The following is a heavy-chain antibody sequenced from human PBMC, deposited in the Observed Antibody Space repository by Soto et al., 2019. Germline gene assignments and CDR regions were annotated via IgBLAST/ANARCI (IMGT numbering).Heavy chain of an antibody. V-gene: IGHV3-33*01. D-gene: IGHD3-22*01. J-gene: IGHJ5*02. CDR2: IWYDGSNK. CDR1: GFTFSSYG. CDR3: ARDDYYDSSGYHWFDP. Sequence: QVQLVESGGGVVQPGRSLRLSCAASGFTFSSYGMYWVSQAPGKWLEWVAVIWYDGSNKYYADSVKGRFTISRDNSKNTLYLQMNRLRAEETAVYYWARDDYYDSSGYHWFDPWGQGTLVTVSS.